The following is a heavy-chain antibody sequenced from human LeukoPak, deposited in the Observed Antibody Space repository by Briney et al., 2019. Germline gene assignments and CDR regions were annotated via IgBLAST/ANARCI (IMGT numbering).Heavy chain of an antibody. Sequence: ASVKVSCKASGYTFTSYGISWVRQAPGQGLEWMGWISAYNGNTNYAQKLQGRVTMTTDTSTSTAYMELRSLRSDDTAVYYCARDRVVVVPAAMGYFDPWGRGTLVTVSS. D-gene: IGHD2-2*01. CDR2: ISAYNGNT. CDR3: ARDRVVVVPAAMGYFDP. CDR1: GYTFTSYG. J-gene: IGHJ2*01. V-gene: IGHV1-18*04.